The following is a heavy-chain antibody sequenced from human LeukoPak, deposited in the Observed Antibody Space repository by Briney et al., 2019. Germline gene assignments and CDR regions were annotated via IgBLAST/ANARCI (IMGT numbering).Heavy chain of an antibody. CDR3: ARHGRGYVDLYYFDY. J-gene: IGHJ4*02. D-gene: IGHD5-18*01. V-gene: IGHV1-18*01. CDR2: ISAYNGNT. CDR1: GYTFTSYG. Sequence: ASVKVSCKASGYTFTSYGISWVRQAPGQGLEWMGWISAYNGNTNYAQKLQGRVTMTTDTSTSTAYMELRSLRSDDTAVYYCARHGRGYVDLYYFDYWGQGTLVTVSS.